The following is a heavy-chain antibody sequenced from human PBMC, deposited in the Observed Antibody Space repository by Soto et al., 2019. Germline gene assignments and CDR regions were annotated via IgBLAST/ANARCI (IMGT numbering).Heavy chain of an antibody. CDR1: GYIFSDHD. V-gene: IGHV1-2*02. CDR3: ARQSGGSGWYSWFDP. D-gene: IGHD6-19*01. Sequence: ASVKVSCKASGYIFSDHDMHWVRQAPGQGLEWMGWINPKNGATKYAQKFQGRVTVTRGTSINTAYMDLSRLRSDDTAVYYCARQSGGSGWYSWFDPWGKGTLVTVPQ. CDR2: INPKNGAT. J-gene: IGHJ5*02.